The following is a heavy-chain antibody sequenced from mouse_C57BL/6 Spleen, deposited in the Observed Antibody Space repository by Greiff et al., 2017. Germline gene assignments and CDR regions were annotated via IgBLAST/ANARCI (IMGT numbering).Heavy chain of an antibody. CDR1: GYTFTSYW. CDR3: ARSGYYGSSSLDY. CDR2: IDPSVSYT. V-gene: IGHV1-50*01. J-gene: IGHJ2*01. D-gene: IGHD1-1*01. Sequence: QVQLQQPGAELVKPGASVKLSCKASGYTFTSYWIQWVKQRPGQGLEWIGEIDPSVSYTNYNQKFKGKATLTVDTSSSTAYMQLSRLTSEDSAINYSARSGYYGSSSLDYWGQGTTLTVSS.